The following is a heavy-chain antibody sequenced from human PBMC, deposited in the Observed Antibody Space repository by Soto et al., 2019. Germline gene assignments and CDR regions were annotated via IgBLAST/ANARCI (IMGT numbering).Heavy chain of an antibody. Sequence: QVQLVQSGAEVKKPGASVKVSCKASGYTFTGYSMHWVRQDPGQGLEWMGWINPNSGGTNYAQKFQGRVTMTRDTSISTAYMELSRLRSDDTAVYYCARGKWRYRSSWCVFDYWGQGTLVNVSS. V-gene: IGHV1-2*02. CDR3: ARGKWRYRSSWCVFDY. CDR2: INPNSGGT. CDR1: GYTFTGYS. J-gene: IGHJ4*02. D-gene: IGHD6-13*01.